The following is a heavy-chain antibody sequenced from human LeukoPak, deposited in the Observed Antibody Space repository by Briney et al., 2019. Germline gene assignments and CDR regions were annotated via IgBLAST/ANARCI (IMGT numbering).Heavy chain of an antibody. CDR2: IYTSGST. J-gene: IGHJ6*03. CDR3: ASGPGVGYDFWSGTPSYYYYYMDV. D-gene: IGHD3-3*01. CDR1: GGSISSYY. V-gene: IGHV4-4*07. Sequence: PSETLSLTCTVSGGSISSYYWSRIRQPAGKGLEWIGRIYTSGSTNYNPSLKSRVTISVDKSKNQFSLKLSSVTAADTAVYYCASGPGVGYDFWSGTPSYYYYYMDVWGKGTTVTVSS.